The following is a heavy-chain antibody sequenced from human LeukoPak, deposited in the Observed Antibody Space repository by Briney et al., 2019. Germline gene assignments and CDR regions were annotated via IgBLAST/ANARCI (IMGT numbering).Heavy chain of an antibody. V-gene: IGHV3-30*03. D-gene: IGHD6-19*01. CDR3: AREATWGQWYFDH. Sequence: PGTSLRLSCVASGFSFGNHGMHWVRQAPGKGLEWVSVIARDGGAKFYADSVKGRFTLSRDNSKNMFFLQMNFLTVEDTAIYYCAREATWGQWYFDHWGQGTPVTVSS. CDR2: IARDGGAK. CDR1: GFSFGNHG. J-gene: IGHJ4*02.